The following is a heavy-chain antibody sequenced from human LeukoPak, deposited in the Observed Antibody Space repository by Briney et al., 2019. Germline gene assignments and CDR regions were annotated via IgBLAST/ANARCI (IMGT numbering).Heavy chain of an antibody. CDR3: ARDLFYSVSGTYYNVGRVFNY. Sequence: GASVKVSCKASGFTFTGYYMHWVRQAPVQGLEWMGWINPNSGGTNYAQKFQGRVTMTRDTSITTAYMELTSLRSDDTAVYYCARDLFYSVSGTYYNVGRVFNYWGQGTLVTVSS. CDR1: GFTFTGYY. CDR2: INPNSGGT. V-gene: IGHV1-2*02. J-gene: IGHJ4*02. D-gene: IGHD3-10*01.